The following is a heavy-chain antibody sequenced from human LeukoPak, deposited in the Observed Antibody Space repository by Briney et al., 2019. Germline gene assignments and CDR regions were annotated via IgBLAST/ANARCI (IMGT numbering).Heavy chain of an antibody. CDR2: THHSGAT. Sequence: PSETLSLTCSVSGVSITSNYWSWVRQPPGKGLEWLGYTHHSGATSYNPSLKSRSTMSLDTSNNQFSLKLSSVPAADTAVYYCARSSGHSYGDFDYWGQGNLVTVSS. CDR1: GVSITSNY. D-gene: IGHD5-18*01. J-gene: IGHJ4*02. CDR3: ARSSGHSYGDFDY. V-gene: IGHV4-59*01.